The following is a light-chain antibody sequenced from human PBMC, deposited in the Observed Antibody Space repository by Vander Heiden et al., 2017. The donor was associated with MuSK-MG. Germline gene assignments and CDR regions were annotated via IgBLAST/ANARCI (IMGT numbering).Light chain of an antibody. J-gene: IGKJ2*01. CDR1: QNLLHRNGYNY. CDR3: MQALQTPYT. CDR2: LGS. Sequence: IVMTQSPLSLPVTPGEPASISCKSSQNLLHRNGYNYLDWYLQKPGQSPQLLIYLGSNRASGVPDRFSGSGSGTDFTLKISRVEAEDVGVYYCMQALQTPYTFGQGTKLEIK. V-gene: IGKV2-28*01.